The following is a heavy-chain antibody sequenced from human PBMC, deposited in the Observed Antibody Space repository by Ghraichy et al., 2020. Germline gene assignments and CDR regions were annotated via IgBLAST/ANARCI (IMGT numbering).Heavy chain of an antibody. CDR2: ISGSGGST. V-gene: IGHV3-23*01. CDR3: AKDQHYSNFVSGMDV. Sequence: GGSLRLSCAASGFTFSSYAMSWVRQAPGKGLEWVSGISGSGGSTYYADSVKGRFTISRDNSKNTLYLQMNSMRAEDTAVYYCAKDQHYSNFVSGMDVWGHETTFIFSS. CDR1: GFTFSSYA. J-gene: IGHJ6*02. D-gene: IGHD4-11*01.